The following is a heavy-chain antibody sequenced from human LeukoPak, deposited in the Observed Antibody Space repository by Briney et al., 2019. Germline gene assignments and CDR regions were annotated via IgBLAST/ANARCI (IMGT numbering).Heavy chain of an antibody. V-gene: IGHV3-53*01. D-gene: IGHD3-16*01. J-gene: IGHJ4*02. CDR1: GSTVSDNY. Sequence: GSLRLSCAASGSTVSDNYLSWVRQAPGKGLQWVSFINSGGYTSYADSVKGRFTISRDNSKNTLYLQLNNLRADDTAVYYCARRPVNAYSFDSWGQGTLVTVSS. CDR3: ARRPVNAYSFDS. CDR2: INSGGYT.